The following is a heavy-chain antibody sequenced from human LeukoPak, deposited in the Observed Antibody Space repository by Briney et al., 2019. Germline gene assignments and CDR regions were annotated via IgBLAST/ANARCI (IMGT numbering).Heavy chain of an antibody. CDR3: AKSNGYGLVDI. Sequence: SETLSLTCTVSGGSISTSNYYWGWIRQPPGKGLEWIGNISYSGSTYYSPSLRSRVTISLDTSRNQFSLKLNSVTAADTAVYYCAKSNGYGLVDIWGRGTMVTVSS. V-gene: IGHV4-39*07. J-gene: IGHJ3*02. CDR2: ISYSGST. CDR1: GGSISTSNYY. D-gene: IGHD3-10*01.